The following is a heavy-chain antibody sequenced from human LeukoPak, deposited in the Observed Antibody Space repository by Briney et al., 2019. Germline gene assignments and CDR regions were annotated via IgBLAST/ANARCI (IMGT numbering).Heavy chain of an antibody. V-gene: IGHV1-2*02. Sequence: ASVKVSCKASGGTFSNYAIGWVRQAPGQGLEWMGWINPKSGGTNEAQKFHDRVTMTRDTSIRTAYMEVSRLRSDDTAVYYCARSPDILTGENFDYWGQGTLVTVSS. CDR3: ARSPDILTGENFDY. J-gene: IGHJ4*02. CDR1: GGTFSNYA. D-gene: IGHD3-9*01. CDR2: INPKSGGT.